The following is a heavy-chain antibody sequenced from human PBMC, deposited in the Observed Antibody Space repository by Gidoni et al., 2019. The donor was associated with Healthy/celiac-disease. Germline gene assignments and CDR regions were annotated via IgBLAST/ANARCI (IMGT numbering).Heavy chain of an antibody. V-gene: IGHV1-18*01. D-gene: IGHD1-1*01. CDR3: ARVGGIWKYFDY. Sequence: QVQLVQSGAEVKQPGDYVKVSCQESGYTFTSYGISWVRQAPGQWLEWRGWISAYNGTTNYAQKLQGRVTMTTDTSTSTAYMELRSLRSDDTAVYYCARVGGIWKYFDYWGQGTLVTVSS. CDR2: ISAYNGTT. J-gene: IGHJ4*02. CDR1: GYTFTSYG.